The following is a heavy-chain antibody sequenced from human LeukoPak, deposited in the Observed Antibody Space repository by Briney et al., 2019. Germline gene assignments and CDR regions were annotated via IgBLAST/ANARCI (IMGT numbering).Heavy chain of an antibody. CDR3: ARDPSLAFLDY. Sequence: ASVKVSCKASGYTFTGYYMHWVRQAPGQGLEWMGWINPNSGGTNYAQEFQGRVTMTRDTSISTAYMELSRLRSDDTAVYYCARDPSLAFLDYWGQGTLVTVSS. V-gene: IGHV1-2*02. CDR2: INPNSGGT. D-gene: IGHD3-3*01. CDR1: GYTFTGYY. J-gene: IGHJ4*02.